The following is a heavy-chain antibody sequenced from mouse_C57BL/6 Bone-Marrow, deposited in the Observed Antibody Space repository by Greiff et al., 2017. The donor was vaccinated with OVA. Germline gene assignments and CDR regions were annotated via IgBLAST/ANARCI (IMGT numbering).Heavy chain of an antibody. CDR3: AGDLLWYPFAY. J-gene: IGHJ3*01. V-gene: IGHV1-50*01. D-gene: IGHD2-1*01. CDR2: IDPSDSYT. CDR1: GYTFTSYW. Sequence: VQLQQPGAELVKPGASVTLSCKASGYTFTSYWMQWVKQRPGQGLEWIGEIDPSDSYTNYNQKFKGKATLTVDTSSSTAYMQLSSLTSEDSAVYYCAGDLLWYPFAYWGQGTLVTVSA.